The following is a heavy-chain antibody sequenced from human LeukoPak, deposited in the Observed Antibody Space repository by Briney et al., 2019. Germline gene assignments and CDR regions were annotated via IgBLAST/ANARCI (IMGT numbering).Heavy chain of an antibody. Sequence: SETLSLTCTVAGGSIIIFYCSCVRQPPGKGLEWIGYIYYSGSTNYNPSLKSRVTISVDTSKNQFSLKLSSVTAADTAVYYCSRRHSMISTGALWYYYYGMDVWGQGTTVTVSS. V-gene: IGHV4-59*01. CDR2: IYYSGST. CDR1: GGSIIIFY. J-gene: IGHJ6*02. CDR3: SRRHSMISTGALWYYYYGMDV. D-gene: IGHD2-21*01.